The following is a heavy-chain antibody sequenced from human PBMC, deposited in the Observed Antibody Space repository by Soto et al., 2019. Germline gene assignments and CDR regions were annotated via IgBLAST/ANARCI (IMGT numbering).Heavy chain of an antibody. D-gene: IGHD6-13*01. CDR1: GFTFSNYA. CDR2: IKDGGEST. V-gene: IGHV3-23*01. Sequence: DVQLLESGGGLVQPGGSLTLSCAASGFTFSNYAMHWVRQAPGKGLEWVSTIKDGGESTFYVDSVRGRFTISRDNSKDKLYLHMTSLRVEDTALYHCVKGGASYTSCWYANWGQGILVTVSS. CDR3: VKGGASYTSCWYAN. J-gene: IGHJ4*02.